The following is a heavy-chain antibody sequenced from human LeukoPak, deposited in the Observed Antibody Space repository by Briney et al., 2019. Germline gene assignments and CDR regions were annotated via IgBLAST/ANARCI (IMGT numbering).Heavy chain of an antibody. V-gene: IGHV1-2*02. CDR1: GYTFTGYY. Sequence: GASLKVSCKASGYTFTGYYMHWGRQAPGQGLGWMGWINPNSGGTNYAQKFQGRVTMTRDTSISTAYTELSRLRTEDTAVYYCAREDDDILTGYYSYFDYWGQGTLVTVSS. D-gene: IGHD3-9*01. CDR2: INPNSGGT. CDR3: AREDDDILTGYYSYFDY. J-gene: IGHJ4*02.